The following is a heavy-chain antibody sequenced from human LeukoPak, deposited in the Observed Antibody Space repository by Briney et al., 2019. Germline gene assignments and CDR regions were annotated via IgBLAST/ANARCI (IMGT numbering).Heavy chain of an antibody. V-gene: IGHV1-24*01. CDR3: ATDGQPHAPYSSTVYGIDV. D-gene: IGHD6-13*01. Sequence: ASVKVSCKVSGYTLTELSMHWVRQAPGKELEWMGGFDPEDGETIYAQKFQGRVTMTEDTSTDTAYMELSSLRSEDTAVYYCATDGQPHAPYSSTVYGIDVWGQGTTVTVSS. J-gene: IGHJ6*02. CDR2: FDPEDGET. CDR1: GYTLTELS.